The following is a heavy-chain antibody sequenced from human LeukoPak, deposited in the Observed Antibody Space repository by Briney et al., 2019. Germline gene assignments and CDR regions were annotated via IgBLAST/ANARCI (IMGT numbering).Heavy chain of an antibody. CDR3: ARGDSSSRTNWFDP. J-gene: IGHJ5*02. CDR1: GHTFTGYY. Sequence: ASVKVSCKASGHTFTGYYMHWVRQAPGQGLEWMGWINPNSGGTNYAQKFQGWVTMTRDTSISTAYMELSRLRSDDMAVYYCARGDSSSRTNWFDPWGQGTLVTVSS. CDR2: INPNSGGT. V-gene: IGHV1-2*04. D-gene: IGHD6-13*01.